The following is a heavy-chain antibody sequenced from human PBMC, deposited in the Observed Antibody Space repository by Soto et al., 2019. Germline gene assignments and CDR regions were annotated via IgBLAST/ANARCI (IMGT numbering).Heavy chain of an antibody. CDR1: GGSISSYY. CDR2: IYYSGST. CDR3: ARRYGASFDY. Sequence: PSETLSLTCTVSGGSISSYYWSWIRQPPGKGLEWIGYIYYSGSTNYNPSLKSRVTISVDTSKNQFSLKLSSVTAADTAVYYCARRYGASFDYWGQGTLGTVSS. J-gene: IGHJ4*02. D-gene: IGHD4-17*01. V-gene: IGHV4-59*01.